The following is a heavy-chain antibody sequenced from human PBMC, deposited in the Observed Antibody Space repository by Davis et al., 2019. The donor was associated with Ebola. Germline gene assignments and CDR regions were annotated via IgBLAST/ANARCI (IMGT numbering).Heavy chain of an antibody. J-gene: IGHJ6*04. CDR1: GFTFSSYV. CDR2: ISGSGGST. V-gene: IGHV3-23*01. Sequence: GESLKISCAASGFTFSSYVMSWVRQAPGKGLEWVSAISGSGGSTYYADSVKGRFTISRDNSKNTLYLQMNSLRAEDTAVYYCAKGLKSYYYDTSGSSFYYYFGMDVWGKGTTVTVSS. D-gene: IGHD3-22*01. CDR3: AKGLKSYYYDTSGSSFYYYFGMDV.